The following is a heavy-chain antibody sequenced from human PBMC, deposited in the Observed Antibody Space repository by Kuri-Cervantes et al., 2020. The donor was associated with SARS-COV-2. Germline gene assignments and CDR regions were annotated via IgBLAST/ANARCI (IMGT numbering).Heavy chain of an antibody. CDR1: GYPFTTYG. Sequence: ASVKVSCKASGYPFTTYGISWVRQAPGQGLEWMGWINPNSGGTNYAQKFQGRVTMTRDTSISTAYMELSSLRSEDTAVYYRARDLGDGYNFAGDAFDIWGQGTMVTVSS. CDR3: ARDLGDGYNFAGDAFDI. CDR2: INPNSGGT. D-gene: IGHD5-24*01. V-gene: IGHV1-2*02. J-gene: IGHJ3*02.